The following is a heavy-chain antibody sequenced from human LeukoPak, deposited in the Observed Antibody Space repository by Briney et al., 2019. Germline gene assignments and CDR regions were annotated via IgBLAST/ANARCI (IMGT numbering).Heavy chain of an antibody. J-gene: IGHJ6*02. CDR1: GFTFSTYW. CDR2: INTDGSDT. CDR3: ARGIGVLQYYYYGMDV. V-gene: IGHV3-74*01. D-gene: IGHD2/OR15-2a*01. Sequence: GGSLRLSCAASGFTFSTYWMHWVRQAPGKGLVWVSRINTDGSDTSYADSVKGRFTISRDNAKNTLYLQMNSLTAEDTAVYYCARGIGVLQYYYYGMDVWGQGTTVTVSS.